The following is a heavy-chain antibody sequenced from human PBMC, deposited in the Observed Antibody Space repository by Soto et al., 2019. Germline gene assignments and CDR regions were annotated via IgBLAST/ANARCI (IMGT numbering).Heavy chain of an antibody. CDR3: AAGYSSADHYYYYGMDV. D-gene: IGHD2-21*01. J-gene: IGHJ6*02. Sequence: ASVKVSCKASGFTFTSSAVQWVRQARGQRLEWIGWIVVGSGNTNYAQKFQERVTITRDMSTSTAYMELSSLRSEDTAVYYCAAGYSSADHYYYYGMDVWGQGTTVTVSS. CDR1: GFTFTSSA. CDR2: IVVGSGNT. V-gene: IGHV1-58*01.